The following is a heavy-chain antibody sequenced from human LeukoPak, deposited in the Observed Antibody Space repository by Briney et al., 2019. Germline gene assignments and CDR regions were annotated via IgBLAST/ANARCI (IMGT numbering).Heavy chain of an antibody. CDR2: INPNSGGT. D-gene: IGHD3-22*01. J-gene: IGHJ3*02. CDR3: ARDLYYDSSGYRSYDAFDI. V-gene: IGHV1-2*02. Sequence: ASVKVSCKASGYTFTNYYMHWVRQAPGQGLEWMGWINPNSGGTNYAQKFQGRVTMTRDTSISTAYMELSRLRSDDTAVYYCARDLYYDSSGYRSYDAFDIWGQGTMVTISS. CDR1: GYTFTNYY.